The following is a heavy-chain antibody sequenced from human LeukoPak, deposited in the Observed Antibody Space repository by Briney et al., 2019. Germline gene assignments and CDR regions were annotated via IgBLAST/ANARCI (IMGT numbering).Heavy chain of an antibody. V-gene: IGHV3-23*01. J-gene: IGHJ4*02. Sequence: GGSPRLSCAASGFTFSSCAMSWVRQAPGKGLEWVSAISGSGGSTYYADSVKGRFTISRDNSKNTLYLQMNSLRAEDTAVYYCARVTGGYNLVDYWGQGTLVTVSS. CDR3: ARVTGGYNLVDY. D-gene: IGHD5-24*01. CDR2: ISGSGGST. CDR1: GFTFSSCA.